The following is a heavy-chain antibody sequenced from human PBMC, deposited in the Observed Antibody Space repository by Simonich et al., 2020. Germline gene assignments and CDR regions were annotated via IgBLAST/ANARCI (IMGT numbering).Heavy chain of an antibody. J-gene: IGHJ4*02. D-gene: IGHD3-10*01. Sequence: GGGLVKPGGSLRLSCAASGFTFSSYSMNWVRQAPGKGLGWVSSISSSSSYIYYADSVKGRVTISRDNAKNSLYLQMNSLRAEDTAVYYCARDTSYYGSGSYYFDYWGQGTLVTVSS. CDR2: ISSSSSYI. CDR1: GFTFSSYS. V-gene: IGHV3-21*01. CDR3: ARDTSYYGSGSYYFDY.